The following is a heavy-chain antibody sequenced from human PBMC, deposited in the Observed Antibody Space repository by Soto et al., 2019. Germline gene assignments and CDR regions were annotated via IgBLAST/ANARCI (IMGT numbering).Heavy chain of an antibody. J-gene: IGHJ4*02. V-gene: IGHV3-23*01. CDR2: ISGSGGST. CDR3: AKYAPYCSGGSYYHPLFDY. Sequence: ESGGGLVQPGGSLRLSCAASGFTFSSYAMSWVRQAPGKGLEWVSAISGSGGSTYYADSVKGRFTISRDNSKNTLYLQMNSLRAEDMAVYYCAKYAPYCSGGSYYHPLFDYWGQGTLVTVSS. CDR1: GFTFSSYA. D-gene: IGHD2-15*01.